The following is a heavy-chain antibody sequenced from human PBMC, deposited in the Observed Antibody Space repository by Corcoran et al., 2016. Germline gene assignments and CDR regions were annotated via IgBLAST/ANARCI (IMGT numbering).Heavy chain of an antibody. D-gene: IGHD6-13*01. CDR1: GITFSGHG. CDR2: IWNDGINK. J-gene: IGHJ3*02. V-gene: IGHV3-33*01. Sequence: QAHLVESGGGVVQPGRSLRLSCAASGITFSGHGIHWVRQAPGKGLEWVAIIWNDGINKFYADSVKGRFTVYRDDSKNTAYLKMNSLRAEDTALYYGARDSPRSGYTNSAYDALDIWGQGTIFNVSS. CDR3: ARDSPRSGYTNSAYDALDI.